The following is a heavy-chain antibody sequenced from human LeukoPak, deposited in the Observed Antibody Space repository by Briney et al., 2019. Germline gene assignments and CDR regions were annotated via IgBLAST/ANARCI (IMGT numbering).Heavy chain of an antibody. J-gene: IGHJ4*02. CDR3: ARQGSGTRANFDY. CDR1: GGSISSRGYY. Sequence: KPSETLSLTCTVSGGSISSRGYYWGWIRQPPGKGLEWIGSIFYTGSTFFNPSLKSRVTISADTSKNQFSLKLSSVTTADTAVYYCARQGSGTRANFDYWGQGTLVTVSS. V-gene: IGHV4-39*01. CDR2: IFYTGST. D-gene: IGHD3-3*01.